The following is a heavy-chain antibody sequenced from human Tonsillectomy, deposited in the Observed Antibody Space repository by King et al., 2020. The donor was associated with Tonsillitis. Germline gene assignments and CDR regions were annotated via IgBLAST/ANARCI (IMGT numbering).Heavy chain of an antibody. CDR2: MSYDGSNK. Sequence: VQLVESGGGVVQPGRSLRLSCAASGFTFSSYGMHWVRQAPGKGLEWVAVMSYDGSNKYYADSVKGRFTISRDNSKNTLSLQMNSLRAEDTAVYYCAKALYFSGWSLSFCDYGGQGTRVTLSS. D-gene: IGHD6-19*01. V-gene: IGHV3-30*18. CDR3: AKALYFSGWSLSFCDY. CDR1: GFTFSSYG. J-gene: IGHJ4*02.